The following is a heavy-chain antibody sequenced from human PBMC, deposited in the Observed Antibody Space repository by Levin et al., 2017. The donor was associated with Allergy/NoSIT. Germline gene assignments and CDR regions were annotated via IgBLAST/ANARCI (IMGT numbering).Heavy chain of an antibody. CDR1: GFTFSGYV. Sequence: GESLKISCQVSGFTFSGYVMSWVRQAPGKGLEWVSGIIGSGGDTYYADSVKGRFTISRDNSKNTLYLQMNSLRAEDTAVYYCAKEEDGEFDFWGQGTLVTVSS. CDR2: IIGSGGDT. V-gene: IGHV3-23*01. J-gene: IGHJ4*02. D-gene: IGHD5-24*01. CDR3: AKEEDGEFDF.